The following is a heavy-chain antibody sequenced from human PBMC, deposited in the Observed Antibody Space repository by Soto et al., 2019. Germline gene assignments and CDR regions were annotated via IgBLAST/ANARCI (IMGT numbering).Heavy chain of an antibody. D-gene: IGHD4-17*01. J-gene: IGHJ3*02. CDR1: GGSISSGGYY. CDR2: IYYSGST. V-gene: IGHV4-31*03. CDR3: ARESTVSSGAFDI. Sequence: QVQLQESGPGLVKPSQTLSLTCTVSGGSISSGGYYWSWIRQHPGKGLEWIGYIYYSGSTYYNPSLKSRVTISVDTSKNQFSLKLSSVTGADTAVYYCARESTVSSGAFDIWGQGTMVTVSS.